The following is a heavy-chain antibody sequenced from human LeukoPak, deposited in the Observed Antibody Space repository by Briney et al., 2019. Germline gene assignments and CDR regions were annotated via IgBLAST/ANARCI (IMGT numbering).Heavy chain of an antibody. CDR1: GFTFSSYS. J-gene: IGHJ6*02. CDR2: ISSSSSYI. D-gene: IGHD2-15*01. CDR3: ARERGDIVAF. Sequence: AGGSLRLSCAASGFTFSSYSMNWVRQAPGKGLEWVSSISSSSSYIYYADSVKGRFTISRDNAKNSLYLQMNSLRAEDTAVYYCARERGDIVAFWGQGTTVTVSS. V-gene: IGHV3-21*01.